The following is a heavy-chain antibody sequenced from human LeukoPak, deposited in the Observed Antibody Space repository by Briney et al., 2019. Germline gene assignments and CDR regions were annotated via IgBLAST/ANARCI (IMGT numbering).Heavy chain of an antibody. J-gene: IGHJ6*03. D-gene: IGHD5-18*01. Sequence: GGSLRLSCAASGFTFSNYAMSWVRQAPGKGLEWVSAISGSGGSTYYADSVKGRFTISRDNSKNTLYLQMNSLRAEDTAVYYCAKGGYSNGRYYYYYMDVWGEGTTVTVSS. CDR3: AKGGYSNGRYYYYYMDV. CDR2: ISGSGGST. V-gene: IGHV3-23*01. CDR1: GFTFSNYA.